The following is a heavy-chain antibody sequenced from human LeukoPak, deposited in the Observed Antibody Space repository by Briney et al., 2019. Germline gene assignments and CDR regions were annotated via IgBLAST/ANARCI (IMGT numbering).Heavy chain of an antibody. CDR1: GFTVSSNY. CDR3: AKVGSGWYQIDY. Sequence: PGGSLRLSCVVSGFTVSSNYMSWVRQAPGKGLEWVSVIYSCGSTYYADSVKGRFTISRDNSKNMLYLQMNSLRAEDTAVYHCAKVGSGWYQIDYWGQGTLVTVSS. J-gene: IGHJ4*02. D-gene: IGHD6-19*01. V-gene: IGHV3-66*03. CDR2: IYSCGST.